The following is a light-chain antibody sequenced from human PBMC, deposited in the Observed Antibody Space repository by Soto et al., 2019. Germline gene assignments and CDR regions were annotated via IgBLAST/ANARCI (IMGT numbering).Light chain of an antibody. J-gene: IGLJ3*02. CDR2: SNN. Sequence: QSVLTQPPSTSGTPGQWVTISCSGSSSNIGSNPVNWYQQLPGTAPKLLIYSNNLRPSGVPDRFSGSKSGTSASLAISGLQSEDEADYYCAAWDDSLNGWVFGGGTKLTVL. V-gene: IGLV1-44*01. CDR1: SSNIGSNP. CDR3: AAWDDSLNGWV.